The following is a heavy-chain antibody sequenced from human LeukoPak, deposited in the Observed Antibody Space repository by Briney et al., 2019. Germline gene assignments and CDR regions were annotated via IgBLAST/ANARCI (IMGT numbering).Heavy chain of an antibody. V-gene: IGHV1-24*01. CDR1: GYTLTELS. CDR3: ARAPPHYDPYGSGSDY. CDR2: FDPEDGET. Sequence: ASVKVSCKVSGYTLTELSMHWVRQAPGKGLEWMGGFDPEDGETIYAQKFQGRVTMTEDTSTDTAYMELSSLRSEDTAVYYCARAPPHYDPYGSGSDYWGQGTLVTVSS. J-gene: IGHJ4*02. D-gene: IGHD3-10*01.